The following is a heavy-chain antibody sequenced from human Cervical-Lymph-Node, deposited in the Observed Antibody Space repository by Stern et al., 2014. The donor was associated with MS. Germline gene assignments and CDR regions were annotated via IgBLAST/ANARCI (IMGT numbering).Heavy chain of an antibody. J-gene: IGHJ5*02. CDR3: ALSSEASDRWYSLGSDL. V-gene: IGHV1-69*01. D-gene: IGHD6-13*01. Sequence: VQLVQSGAEVTKPWSSVKVSCKASGYTFTTSPSSWVRQAPGQGLEWMGWIFPVVGTPTYAQEFRGRVRIAADVSTSAVYMELSSIRSDDAAVYYCALSSEASDRWYSLGSDLWGQGTLVTVSS. CDR1: GYTFTTSP. CDR2: IFPVVGTP.